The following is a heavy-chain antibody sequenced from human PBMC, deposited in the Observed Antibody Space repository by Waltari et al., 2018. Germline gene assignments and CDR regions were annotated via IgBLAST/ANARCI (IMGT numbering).Heavy chain of an antibody. CDR3: ARSYGVTTSPIAGY. V-gene: IGHV4-59*01. CDR1: GASISGYY. J-gene: IGHJ4*02. Sequence: QVQLQESGPGLVKPSETLSLTCTVSGASISGYYWSWIRQPPGKGLGWIGFVYYTGSTNYNPSLKSRVTISEDTPKNQFSLKLNSVTDADTAIYYCARSYGVTTSPIAGYWGQGTLVTVSA. D-gene: IGHD4-17*01. CDR2: VYYTGST.